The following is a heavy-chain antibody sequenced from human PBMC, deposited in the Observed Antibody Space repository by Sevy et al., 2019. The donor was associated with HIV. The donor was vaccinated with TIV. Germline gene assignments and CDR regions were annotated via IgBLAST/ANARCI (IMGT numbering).Heavy chain of an antibody. Sequence: GGSLRLSCVASGFTLSSHGMHWVRQAPGKGLEWVSLIWYDGSHKFDADSVKGRFTISRDNSKNTLYLQMNSLRAEDKAVYYCARTYDFWSTYYTGSYYYYGMDIWGQGTTVTVSS. D-gene: IGHD3-3*01. CDR2: IWYDGSHK. CDR1: GFTLSSHG. CDR3: ARTYDFWSTYYTGSYYYYGMDI. V-gene: IGHV3-33*01. J-gene: IGHJ6*02.